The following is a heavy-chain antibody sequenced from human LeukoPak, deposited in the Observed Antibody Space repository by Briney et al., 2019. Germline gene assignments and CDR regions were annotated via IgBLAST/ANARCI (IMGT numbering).Heavy chain of an antibody. Sequence: PSETLSLTCTVSGGSISSYYWSWIRQPPGKGLEWIGYIYYSGSTNYNPSLKSRVTISVDTSKNQFSLKLSSVTAADTAVYYCARLAVATSDAFDIWGQGTMVTVSS. D-gene: IGHD5-12*01. CDR3: ARLAVATSDAFDI. V-gene: IGHV4-59*08. CDR2: IYYSGST. CDR1: GGSISSYY. J-gene: IGHJ3*02.